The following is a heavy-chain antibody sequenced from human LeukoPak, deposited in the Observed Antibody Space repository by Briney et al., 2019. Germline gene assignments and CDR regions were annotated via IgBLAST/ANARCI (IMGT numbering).Heavy chain of an antibody. D-gene: IGHD1-1*01. CDR3: VPKGNEGY. J-gene: IGHJ4*02. Sequence: GGSLRLSCVASRFQFSSYAMSWVRQAPGKGLEWVSVISGSGGSTYYADSVKGRFTISRDNSKNTLYLQMSSLRVEDTAVYYCVPKGNEGYWGQGTLVTVSS. CDR2: ISGSGGST. CDR1: RFQFSSYA. V-gene: IGHV3-23*01.